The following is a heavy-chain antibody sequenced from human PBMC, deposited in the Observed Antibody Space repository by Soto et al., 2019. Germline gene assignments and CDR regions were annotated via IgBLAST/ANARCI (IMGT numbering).Heavy chain of an antibody. Sequence: QVQLVQSGAEVRKPGASVNISCWASGFTFCDNLINWVRQVPGQSLEWMGWINPDNGNTKFSQKSQGRATISRHSSASIAYAEMTAPTPDYTAVDYSARDILPVGPRANEAFHVWAQGTVVTVSS. CDR1: GFTFCDNL. CDR3: ARDILPVGPRANEAFHV. J-gene: IGHJ3*01. D-gene: IGHD2-21*02. CDR2: INPDNGNT. V-gene: IGHV1-3*01.